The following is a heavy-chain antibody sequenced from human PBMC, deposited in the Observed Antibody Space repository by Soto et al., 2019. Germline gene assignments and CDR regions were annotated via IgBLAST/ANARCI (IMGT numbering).Heavy chain of an antibody. D-gene: IGHD2-2*01. J-gene: IGHJ6*02. CDR2: IYYSGST. CDR1: GGSIISGDYY. V-gene: IGHV4-30-4*01. Sequence: QVQLQESGPGLVKPSQTLSLTCTVSGGSIISGDYYWSWIRQPPGKGLEWIGYIYYSGSTYYNPSLKSRVTISVDTSKNQFSLKLSSVTAADTAVYYCARDLYCSSTSCYGGDGMDVWGQGTTVTVSS. CDR3: ARDLYCSSTSCYGGDGMDV.